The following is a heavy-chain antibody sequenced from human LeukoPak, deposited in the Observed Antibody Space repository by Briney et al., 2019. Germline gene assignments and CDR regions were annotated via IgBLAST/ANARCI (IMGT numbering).Heavy chain of an antibody. J-gene: IGHJ4*02. CDR3: ASRTARGGAGSFDF. V-gene: IGHV4-59*08. D-gene: IGHD2-21*01. CDR1: GGSISSYY. CDR2: IYYSGST. Sequence: SETLSLTCTVSGGSISSYYWSGIRQPPGKGLEWIGYIYYSGSTNYNPSLKSRVTISVDTSKNQFSLRLSSVTAADTAMYYCASRTARGGAGSFDFWGQGTLVTVSS.